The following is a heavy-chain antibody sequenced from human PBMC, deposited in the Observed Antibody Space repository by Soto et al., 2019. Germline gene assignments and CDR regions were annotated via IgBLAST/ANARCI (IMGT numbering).Heavy chain of an antibody. CDR2: ISYDGSNK. V-gene: IGHV3-30-3*01. J-gene: IGHJ6*02. Sequence: QVQLVESGGGVVQPGRSLRLSCAASGFTFSSYAMHWVRQAPGKGLEWVAVISYDGSNKYYADSVKGRFTISRDNSKNTLYLQMNSLRAKDTAVYYCARQYTAMAYYYYYYGMDVWGQGTTVTVSS. CDR1: GFTFSSYA. CDR3: ARQYTAMAYYYYYYGMDV. D-gene: IGHD5-18*01.